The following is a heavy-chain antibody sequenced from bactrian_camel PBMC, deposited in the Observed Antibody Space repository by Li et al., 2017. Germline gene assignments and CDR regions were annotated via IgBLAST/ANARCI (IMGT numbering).Heavy chain of an antibody. D-gene: IGHD3*01. CDR2: MNTEGHR. V-gene: IGHV3S53*01. Sequence: QLVESGGGSVQTGGSLTLSCSASTPVACMGWFRQVPGKDPQEVALMNTEGHRRYSPSVEGRFTISRGSAKNAVYLQMNRLKPEDTGMYYCAASERTYCYVRRSYEWSDRDQGTQVTVS. CDR3: AASERTYCYVRRSYEWSD. J-gene: IGHJ4*01. CDR1: TPVAC.